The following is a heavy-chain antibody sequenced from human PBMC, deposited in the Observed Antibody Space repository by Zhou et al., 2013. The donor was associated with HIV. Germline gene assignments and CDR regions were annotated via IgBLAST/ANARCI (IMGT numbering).Heavy chain of an antibody. V-gene: IGHV1-69*05. CDR2: IIPIFGTA. D-gene: IGHD3-3*01. CDR1: GGTFSSYA. CDR3: ARDHPRPYYDFWSGYYHGLGYYYYYMDV. J-gene: IGHJ6*03. Sequence: QVQLVQSGAEVKKPGSSVKVSCKASGGTFSSYAISWVRQAPGQGLEWMGGIIPIFGTANYAQKFQGRVTITTDESTSTAYMELSSLRSEDTAVYYCARDHPRPYYDFWSGYYHGLGYYYYYMDVWGKGTTVTVSS.